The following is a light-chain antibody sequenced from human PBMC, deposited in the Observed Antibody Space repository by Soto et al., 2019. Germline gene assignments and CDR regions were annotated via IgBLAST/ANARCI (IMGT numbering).Light chain of an antibody. Sequence: QSALTQPPSASGSPGQSVTISCTGTSSDVGAYKYVSWYQQYPGKAPKLMIYEVTKRPSGVPDRFSGSKSGNTASLTVSGHQAEDEADYYCTSYVGNDIWVFGGGTKVIVL. J-gene: IGLJ3*02. CDR2: EVT. CDR1: SSDVGAYKY. CDR3: TSYVGNDIWV. V-gene: IGLV2-8*01.